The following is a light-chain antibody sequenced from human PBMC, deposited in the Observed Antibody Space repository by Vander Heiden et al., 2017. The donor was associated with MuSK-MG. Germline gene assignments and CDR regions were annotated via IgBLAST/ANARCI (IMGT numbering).Light chain of an antibody. CDR2: HDT. V-gene: IGLV3-1*01. Sequence: SYELTQVPSVSVSPGQTASITCYGENLGDKYVSWYKQEPGRSPQLVIYHDTKRPSGIPDRISGSTSGTTATLTISGTEALDDADYYCQAWDSGTGYVFGGGTKFTVL. J-gene: IGLJ2*01. CDR1: NLGDKY. CDR3: QAWDSGTGYV.